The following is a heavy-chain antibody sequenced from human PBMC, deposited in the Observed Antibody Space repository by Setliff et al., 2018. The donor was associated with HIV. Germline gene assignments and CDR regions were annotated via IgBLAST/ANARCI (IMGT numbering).Heavy chain of an antibody. Sequence: SETLSLTCTVSGASISSYYWSWIRQPPGKGLEWIGYIYTSGSTNYNPSLKSRVTISVDTSKDQFSLKLSSVTAADTAVYYCARAPGYSGYDYYYYYYMDVWGKGTTVTVSS. CDR3: ARAPGYSGYDYYYYYYMDV. D-gene: IGHD5-12*01. J-gene: IGHJ6*03. CDR2: IYTSGST. CDR1: GASISSYY. V-gene: IGHV4-4*08.